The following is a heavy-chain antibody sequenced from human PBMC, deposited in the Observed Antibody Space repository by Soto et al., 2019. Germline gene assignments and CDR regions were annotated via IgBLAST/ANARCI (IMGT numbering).Heavy chain of an antibody. CDR3: ARILLNSYRLDY. Sequence: SETLSLTFTVSGASINSGDYYWSWIRQPPGKGLEWIGHIYYSGSTYYNPSLKSRAGISVDSSKSQVSLKLTSVTAADTAVYFCARILLNSYRLDYWGQGALVTVSS. V-gene: IGHV4-30-4*01. D-gene: IGHD2-8*02. J-gene: IGHJ4*02. CDR1: GASINSGDYY. CDR2: IYYSGST.